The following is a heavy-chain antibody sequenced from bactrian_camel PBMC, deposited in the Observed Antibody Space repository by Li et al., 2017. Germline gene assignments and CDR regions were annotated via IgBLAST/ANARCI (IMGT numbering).Heavy chain of an antibody. CDR2: IYSDGMQT. D-gene: IGHD3*01. Sequence: HVQLVESGGGLVQPGGSLRLSCALSGFTFSTYYITRVRQAPGKGLEWVSNIYSDGMQTYYADSVKGRFTISRDVAKSTVYLQMNSLKSEDTALYYCATVPVFGDARWYDNYWGQGTQVTVS. J-gene: IGHJ4*01. CDR3: ATVPVFGDARWYDNY. CDR1: GFTFSTYY. V-gene: IGHV3-2*01.